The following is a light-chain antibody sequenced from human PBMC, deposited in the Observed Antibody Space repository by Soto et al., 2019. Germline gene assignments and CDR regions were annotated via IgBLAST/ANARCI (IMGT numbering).Light chain of an antibody. CDR1: QGISSW. CDR3: QQDNSFPRT. J-gene: IGKJ4*01. Sequence: DIQMTQSPSSVSASVGDRVTITCRASQGISSWLDWYQQKPGKAPKLLIYAASSLQSGVPSRFSGSGSGTDFTLTISSLQPEDFATYYCQQDNSFPRTFGGGTKVEIK. CDR2: AAS. V-gene: IGKV1-12*01.